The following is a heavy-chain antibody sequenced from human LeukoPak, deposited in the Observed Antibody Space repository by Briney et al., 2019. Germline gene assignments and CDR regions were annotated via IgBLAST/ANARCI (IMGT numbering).Heavy chain of an antibody. CDR2: FYSGGNT. V-gene: IGHV3-53*01. D-gene: IGHD2-2*01. CDR3: ARGARRIRSGTSCPFDP. J-gene: IGHJ5*02. Sequence: PGGSLRLSCAASGFTVSSNYMSWVRQAPGKGLEWVSVFYSGGNTYYADSVKGRFTISRDNSKNTLYLQMNSLRAEDTAVYYCARGARRIRSGTSCPFDPWGQGTRVTVSS. CDR1: GFTVSSNY.